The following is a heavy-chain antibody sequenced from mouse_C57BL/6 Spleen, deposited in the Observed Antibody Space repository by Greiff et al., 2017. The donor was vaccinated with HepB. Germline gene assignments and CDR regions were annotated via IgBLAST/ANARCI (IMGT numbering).Heavy chain of an antibody. CDR2: INPNNGGT. CDR1: GYTFTDYY. V-gene: IGHV1-26*01. Sequence: EVQLQQSGPELVKPGASVKISCKASGYTFTDYYMNWVKQSHGKSLEWIGDINPNNGGTSYNQKLKGKATLTVDKSSSTAYMELRSLTSEDSAVYHCAREVYAAWFAYWGQGTLVTVSA. CDR3: AREVYAAWFAY. D-gene: IGHD2-12*01. J-gene: IGHJ3*01.